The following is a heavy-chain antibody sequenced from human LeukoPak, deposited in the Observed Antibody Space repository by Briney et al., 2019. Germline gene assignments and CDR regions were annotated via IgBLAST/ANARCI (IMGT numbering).Heavy chain of an antibody. CDR2: IWYDGSNK. CDR1: GFTFSSYG. J-gene: IGHJ4*02. D-gene: IGHD5-12*01. CDR3: ARDAATGYSGYEVFDY. V-gene: IGHV3-33*01. Sequence: GGSLRLSCAASGFTFSSYGMHWVRQAPGEGLEWVAVIWYDGSNKYYADSVKGRFTISRDNSKNTLYLQMNSLRAEDTAVYYCARDAATGYSGYEVFDYWGQGTLVTVSS.